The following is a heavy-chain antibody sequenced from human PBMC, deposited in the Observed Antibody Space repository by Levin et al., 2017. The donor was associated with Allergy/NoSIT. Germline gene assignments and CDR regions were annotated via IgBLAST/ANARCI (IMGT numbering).Heavy chain of an antibody. J-gene: IGHJ3*02. V-gene: IGHV3-49*03. CDR1: GFTFGDYA. CDR3: SRIIQDLEVSDAFDI. CDR2: IRSKAYGGTT. Sequence: QSGGSLRLSCTASGFTFGDYAMSYFRQAPGKGLEWVGFIRSKAYGGTTEYAASVKGRFTISRDDSKSIAYLEMNALKAEDTAVYYCSRIIQDLEVSDAFDIWGQGTTVTVSS. D-gene: IGHD2-21*01.